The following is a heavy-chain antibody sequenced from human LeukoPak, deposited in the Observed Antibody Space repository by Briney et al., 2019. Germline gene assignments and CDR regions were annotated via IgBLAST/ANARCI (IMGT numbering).Heavy chain of an antibody. CDR3: AKERMVLGYCSSTSCFRSVYFDY. CDR1: GFTFSSYA. V-gene: IGHV3-23*01. J-gene: IGHJ4*02. D-gene: IGHD2-2*01. Sequence: PGGSLRLSCAASGFTFSSYAMSWVRQAPGKGLEWVSAISGSGGSTYYADSVKGRFTISRDNSKNTLYLQMNSLRAEDTAVYYCAKERMVLGYCSSTSCFRSVYFDYWGQGTLVTVSS. CDR2: ISGSGGST.